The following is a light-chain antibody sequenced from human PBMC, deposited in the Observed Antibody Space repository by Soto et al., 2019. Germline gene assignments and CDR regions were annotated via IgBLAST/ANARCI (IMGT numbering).Light chain of an antibody. CDR3: SSYTSSSTPV. CDR2: DVS. Sequence: QSALTQPASVSGSPGQSITISCTGTSSDVGGYNYVSWYQQHPGKAPKLMIYDVSNRPSGVSNRFSGSKSGNTASLTISGLQAEDDADYYWSSYTSSSTPVFGTGTKLTVL. CDR1: SSDVGGYNY. J-gene: IGLJ1*01. V-gene: IGLV2-14*01.